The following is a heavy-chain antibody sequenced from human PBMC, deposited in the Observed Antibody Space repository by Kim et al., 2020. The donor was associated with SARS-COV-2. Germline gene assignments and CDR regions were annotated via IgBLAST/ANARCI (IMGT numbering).Heavy chain of an antibody. CDR3: AKVGEVTAYLIPDAFDI. J-gene: IGHJ3*02. V-gene: IGHV3-23*01. D-gene: IGHD2-21*02. Sequence: VKGRFTISRDNSKNTLYLQMNSLRAEDTAVYYCAKVGEVTAYLIPDAFDIWGQGTMVTVSS.